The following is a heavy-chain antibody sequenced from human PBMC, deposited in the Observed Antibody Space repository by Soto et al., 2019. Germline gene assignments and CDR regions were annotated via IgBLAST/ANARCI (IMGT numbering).Heavy chain of an antibody. J-gene: IGHJ3*02. CDR1: GFTVSSNY. Sequence: GGSLRLSCAASGFTVSSNYMSWVRQAPGKGLEWVSVIYSGGSTYYADSVKGRFTISRDNSKNTLYLQMNSLRAEDTAVYYCAGRLYDYIWGSYRRVGAFDIWGQGTMVTVSS. V-gene: IGHV3-66*01. CDR2: IYSGGST. CDR3: AGRLYDYIWGSYRRVGAFDI. D-gene: IGHD3-16*02.